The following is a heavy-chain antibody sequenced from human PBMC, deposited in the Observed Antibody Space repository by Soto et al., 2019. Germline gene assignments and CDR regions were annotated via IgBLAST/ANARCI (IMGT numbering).Heavy chain of an antibody. J-gene: IGHJ6*02. CDR1: GYTFTSYG. D-gene: IGHD4-17*01. CDR2: ISAYNGNT. CDR3: ERDSLFSDYKLDGMDV. V-gene: IGHV1-18*01. Sequence: ASVKVSCKASGYTFTSYGISWVRQAPGQGLEWMGWISAYNGNTNYAQKLQGRVTMTTDTSTSTAYMELRGLRSDDTAVYYCERDSLFSDYKLDGMDVWGQGTTVNVSS.